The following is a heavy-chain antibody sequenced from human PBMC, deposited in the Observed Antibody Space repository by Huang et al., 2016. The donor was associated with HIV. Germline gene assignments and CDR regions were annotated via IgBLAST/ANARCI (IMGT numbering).Heavy chain of an antibody. Sequence: QVQLVQSGAEVKHPGASVRFSCKASGYTFTDSNHHWVRQAPGQGLEWMGWINPKRGGTSDAKRFQGRVTMTRDTTISTVHMDLRRIQSDDTAVYFCARDWSFGSSTSPADWGQGTLVTVSS. CDR2: INPKRGGT. D-gene: IGHD6-6*01. CDR3: ARDWSFGSSTSPAD. J-gene: IGHJ4*02. V-gene: IGHV1-2*02. CDR1: GYTFTDSN.